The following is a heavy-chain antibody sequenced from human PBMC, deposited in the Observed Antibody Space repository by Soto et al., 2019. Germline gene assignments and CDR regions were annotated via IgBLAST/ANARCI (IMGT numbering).Heavy chain of an antibody. J-gene: IGHJ3*02. D-gene: IGHD2-15*01. V-gene: IGHV3-66*01. CDR1: GFTVTDIY. Sequence: EVQLVESGGGLVQPGGSLRLSCVASGFTVTDIYMNWVRQAPGKGLEWVSVIYKDFTDYADFVKGRFSVSTDSSKNALYLQMDNLRAEATAVYYWAREPRYCSGGSCSIMGDAFDIWGQGAMVTVSS. CDR2: IYKDFT. CDR3: AREPRYCSGGSCSIMGDAFDI.